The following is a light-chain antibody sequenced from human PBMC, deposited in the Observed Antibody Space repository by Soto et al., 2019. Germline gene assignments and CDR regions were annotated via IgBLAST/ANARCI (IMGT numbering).Light chain of an antibody. CDR3: CSYTRTSNHYF. J-gene: IGLJ1*01. Sequence: LTQPASVSGSPGQSITISCTGASSDIGGYDYVSWYQQRPGKAPKLMIYEVRYRPSGVSNRFSGSKSGNTASLTISGLQAEDEAVYYCCSYTRTSNHYFFGSGTKVTVL. CDR1: SSDIGGYDY. V-gene: IGLV2-14*01. CDR2: EVR.